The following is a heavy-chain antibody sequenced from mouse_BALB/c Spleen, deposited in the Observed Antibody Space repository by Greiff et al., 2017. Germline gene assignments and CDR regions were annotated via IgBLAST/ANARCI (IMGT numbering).Heavy chain of an antibody. V-gene: IGHV5-6-3*01. CDR1: GFTFSSYG. CDR3: AREEGGFLYYAMDY. Sequence: DVMLVESGGGLVQPGGSLKLSCAASGFTFSSYGMSWVRQTPDKRLELVATINSNGGSTYYPDSVKGRFTISRDNAKNTLYLQMSSLKSEDTAMYYCAREEGGFLYYAMDYWGQGTSVTVSS. J-gene: IGHJ4*01. CDR2: INSNGGST.